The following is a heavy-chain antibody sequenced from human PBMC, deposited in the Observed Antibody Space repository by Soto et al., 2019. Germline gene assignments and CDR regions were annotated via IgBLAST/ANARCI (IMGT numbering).Heavy chain of an antibody. CDR3: APAYNWNYM. J-gene: IGHJ4*02. V-gene: IGHV2-5*01. CDR2: LYWHDDK. CDR1: GFSLDTTGMG. Sequence: QITLKESGPALLKPTQTLMLTCSVTGFSLDTTGMGVGWVRQAPGKALEWLANLYWHDDKRYNPSLEGRVTISKDTSNNEVVLTITNMDPEDTGTYYCAPAYNWNYMWGQGILVTVSS. D-gene: IGHD1-7*01.